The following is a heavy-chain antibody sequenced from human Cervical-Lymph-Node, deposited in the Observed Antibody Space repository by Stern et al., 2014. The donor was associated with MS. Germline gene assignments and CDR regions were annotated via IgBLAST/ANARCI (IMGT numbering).Heavy chain of an antibody. V-gene: IGHV5-51*03. CDR1: GGSFSKYA. CDR3: ATSLDADYIGYFDS. J-gene: IGHJ4*02. CDR2: FYPADSDI. Sequence: EVQLVESGAEVKKPGASLKVSCRNSGGSFSKYAIPWVRQVPGKGLEWMGVFYPADSDIRNSPSFQGQVTISADQSISTAYRQWSSLKASDTAIYYCATSLDADYIGYFDSWGKGTLGTGSA. D-gene: IGHD4-11*01.